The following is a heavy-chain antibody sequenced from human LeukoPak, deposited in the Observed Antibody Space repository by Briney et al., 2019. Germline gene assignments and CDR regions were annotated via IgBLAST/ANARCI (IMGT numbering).Heavy chain of an antibody. V-gene: IGHV3-11*04. CDR1: GFTFSDYY. CDR3: AKDSGGIAARPGGGLDY. Sequence: GGSLRLSCAASGFTFSDYYMSWIRQAPGKGLEWVSYISSSGSIIYYADSVKGRFTISRDNAKNSLYLQMNSLRAEDTAVYYCAKDSGGIAARPGGGLDYWGQGTLVTVSS. CDR2: ISSSGSII. D-gene: IGHD6-6*01. J-gene: IGHJ4*02.